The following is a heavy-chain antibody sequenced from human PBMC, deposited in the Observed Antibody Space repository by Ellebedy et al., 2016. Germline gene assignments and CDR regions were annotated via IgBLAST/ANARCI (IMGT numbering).Heavy chain of an antibody. CDR1: GFTFDDYA. CDR2: ISWNSGSM. Sequence: SLKISCAASGFTFDDYAMHWVRQAPGKGLEWVSGISWNSGSMGYADSVKGRFTISRDNAKNSLYLQMNSLRAEDTALYYCARSSYYYDSSGYDWFDPWGQGTLVTVSS. J-gene: IGHJ5*02. D-gene: IGHD3-22*01. CDR3: ARSSYYYDSSGYDWFDP. V-gene: IGHV3-9*01.